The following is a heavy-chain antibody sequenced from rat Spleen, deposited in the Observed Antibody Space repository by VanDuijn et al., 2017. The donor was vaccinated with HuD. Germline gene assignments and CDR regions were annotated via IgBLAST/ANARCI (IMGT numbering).Heavy chain of an antibody. D-gene: IGHD1-2*01. CDR1: GFTFSDYY. V-gene: IGHV5S10*01. Sequence: EVQLVESAGGLVQPGRSLKLSCAASGFTFSDYYMAWVRQAPTKGLEWVATISSDGRRNYYRDSVRGRFTISRDYAKNTLYLQMDSLRSEDTATYYCATGLFPRAAIFAYWGQGTLVTVSS. CDR3: ATGLFPRAAIFAY. CDR2: ISSDGRRN. J-gene: IGHJ3*01.